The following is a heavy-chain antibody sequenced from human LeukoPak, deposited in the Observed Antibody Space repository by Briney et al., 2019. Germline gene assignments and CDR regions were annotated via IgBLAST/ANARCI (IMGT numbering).Heavy chain of an antibody. D-gene: IGHD6-25*01. CDR2: IRYDGSNK. Sequence: GGSLRLSCAASGFTFSSYGMHWVRQAPGKGLEWVAFIRYDGSNKYYADSVKGRFTISRDNSKNTLYLQMNSLRAEDTAVYYYAKDLRSSGCCYYYYYYMDVWGKGTTVTVSS. CDR1: GFTFSSYG. J-gene: IGHJ6*03. CDR3: AKDLRSSGCCYYYYYYMDV. V-gene: IGHV3-30*02.